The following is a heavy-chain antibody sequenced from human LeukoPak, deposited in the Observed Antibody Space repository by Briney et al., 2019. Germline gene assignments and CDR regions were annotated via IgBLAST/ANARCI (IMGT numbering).Heavy chain of an antibody. CDR3: ARSGGRTSPWFDP. D-gene: IGHD2-15*01. CDR1: GFTFSSYS. CDR2: ISSSSSYI. J-gene: IGHJ5*02. V-gene: IGHV3-21*01. Sequence: PGGSLRLSCAASGFTFSSYSMNWVRQAPGKGLEWVSSISSSSSYIYYADSVKGRFTISRDNAKNSLYLQMNSLRAVDTAVYYCARSGGRTSPWFDPWGQGTLVTVSS.